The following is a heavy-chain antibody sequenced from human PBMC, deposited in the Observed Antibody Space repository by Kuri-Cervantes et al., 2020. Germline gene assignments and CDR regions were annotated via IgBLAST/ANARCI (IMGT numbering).Heavy chain of an antibody. J-gene: IGHJ4*02. CDR1: GFTFSSYA. CDR3: AKDLTNSVDFDY. CDR2: ISGSGGST. D-gene: IGHD5/OR15-5a*01. Sequence: GGSLRLSCAASGFTFSSYAMSWVRQAPGKGLEWVSAISGSGGSTYYADSVKGRFTISRDNSKNTLYLQMDSLRAEDTAVYYCAKDLTNSVDFDYWGQGTLVTVSS. V-gene: IGHV3-23*01.